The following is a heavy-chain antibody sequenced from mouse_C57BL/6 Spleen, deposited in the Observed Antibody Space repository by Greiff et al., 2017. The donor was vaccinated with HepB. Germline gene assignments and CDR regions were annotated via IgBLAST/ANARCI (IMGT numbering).Heavy chain of an antibody. CDR2: ISYDGSN. Sequence: VQLQQSGPGLVKPSQSLSLTCSVTGYSITSGYYWNWIRQFPGNKLEWMGYISYDGSNNYNPSLKNRISITRDTSKNQFFLKLNSVTTEDTATYYCARGSNYFAMDYWGQGTSVTVSS. CDR3: ARGSNYFAMDY. V-gene: IGHV3-6*01. D-gene: IGHD2-5*01. CDR1: GYSITSGYY. J-gene: IGHJ4*01.